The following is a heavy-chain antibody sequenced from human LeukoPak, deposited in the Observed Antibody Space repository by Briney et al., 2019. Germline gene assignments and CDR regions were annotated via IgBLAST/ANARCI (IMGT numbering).Heavy chain of an antibody. J-gene: IGHJ4*02. D-gene: IGHD6-19*01. CDR2: IHSGGST. V-gene: IGHV3-66*01. CDR3: ARDRGSSGPNYFDY. Sequence: GGSLRLSCAASGFTVSSKCMSWVRQAPGKGLQWVSVIHSGGSTYYADSVKGRFTVSRDNSKNTLYLQMNSLRAEDTAVYYCARDRGSSGPNYFDYWGQGTLVTVSS. CDR1: GFTVSSKC.